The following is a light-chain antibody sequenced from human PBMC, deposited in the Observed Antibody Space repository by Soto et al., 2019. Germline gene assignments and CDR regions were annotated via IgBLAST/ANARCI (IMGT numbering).Light chain of an antibody. CDR2: AAS. Sequence: DIQMTQSPSSVSASVGDSVTITCRASQNMVSWLAWYQQKPEKGPKSVIYAASSLQSGVPSRFSVSGFGTDFTLTISSLQPEDFATYYCQQYNSFPVTFGQGTRLEI. CDR1: QNMVSW. V-gene: IGKV1D-16*01. J-gene: IGKJ5*01. CDR3: QQYNSFPVT.